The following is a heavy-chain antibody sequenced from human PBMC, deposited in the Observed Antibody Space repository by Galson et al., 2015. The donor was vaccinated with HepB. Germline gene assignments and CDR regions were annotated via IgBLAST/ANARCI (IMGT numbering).Heavy chain of an antibody. J-gene: IGHJ1*01. Sequence: SLRLSCAASGFRLSDSWMNWVRQSAGRGLEWVANINEDGSTKYYVDSVKGRFTISRDNAKNSDFQQMNNRRADDTAVYYCARGHNPNFWGQGTLVSFSS. D-gene: IGHD1-7*01. CDR1: GFRLSDSW. CDR2: INEDGSTK. CDR3: ARGHNPNF. V-gene: IGHV3-7*03.